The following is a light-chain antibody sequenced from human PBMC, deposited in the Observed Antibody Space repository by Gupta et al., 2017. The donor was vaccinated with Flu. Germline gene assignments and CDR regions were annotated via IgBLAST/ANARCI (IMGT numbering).Light chain of an antibody. CDR1: QSITIY. V-gene: IGKV3-11*01. CDR3: QQRSGLPMYT. J-gene: IGKJ2*01. CDR2: DAS. Sequence: IVLTQSPATLSLSPGDRAILSCRASQSITIYLAWYQQKPGQPPRLLMFDASKRAAGIPDRFSGSGSGTDFTLTISTLEPEDFAVYYCQQRSGLPMYTFGQGTKLE.